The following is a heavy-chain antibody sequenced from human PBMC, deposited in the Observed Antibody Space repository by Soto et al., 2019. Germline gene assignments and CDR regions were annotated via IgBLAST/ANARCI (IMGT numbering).Heavy chain of an antibody. D-gene: IGHD5-12*01. Sequence: SETLSLTCTVSGGSISSGGYCWSWIRRHPGKGLGWIVYIYCSGSTDYNASLKGRVTVAVDTCKDQLSVSRRCVTAADTAVYYCAREDGLRGDTSDPWGQGPLVTVSS. CDR1: GGSISSGGYC. CDR3: AREDGLRGDTSDP. J-gene: IGHJ5*02. CDR2: IYCSGST. V-gene: IGHV4-31*03.